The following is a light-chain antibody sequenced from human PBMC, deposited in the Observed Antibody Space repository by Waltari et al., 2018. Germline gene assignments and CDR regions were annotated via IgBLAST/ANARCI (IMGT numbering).Light chain of an antibody. CDR3: CSYAGIRLL. V-gene: IGLV2-23*02. Sequence: HSALTQPASVSGSPGQSITISCTGTTNDIGTYDLVSWYQQHPGKAPQLMIYEVNKRPSWVSNRFSGSKSGNTSSLTISGLQAEDEADYFCCSYAGIRLLFGGGTQLTVL. CDR1: TNDIGTYDL. CDR2: EVN. J-gene: IGLJ3*02.